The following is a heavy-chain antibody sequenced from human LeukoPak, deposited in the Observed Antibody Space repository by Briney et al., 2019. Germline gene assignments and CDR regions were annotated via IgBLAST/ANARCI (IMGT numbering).Heavy chain of an antibody. CDR3: ARVRNYYDSSGYSPFDY. CDR1: GFTFSSYS. J-gene: IGHJ4*02. D-gene: IGHD3-22*01. V-gene: IGHV3-21*01. Sequence: GGSLRLSCAASGFTFSSYSMNWVRQAPGKGLEWVSSISSSSSYIYYADSVKGRFTISRDNAKNSLYLQMSSLRAEDTALYYCARVRNYYDSSGYSPFDYWGREPWSPSPQ. CDR2: ISSSSSYI.